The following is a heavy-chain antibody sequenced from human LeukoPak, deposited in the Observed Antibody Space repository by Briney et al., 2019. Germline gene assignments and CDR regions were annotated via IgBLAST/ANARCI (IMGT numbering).Heavy chain of an antibody. V-gene: IGHV3-33*01. CDR3: ARHNHGYDWDY. D-gene: IGHD5-12*01. Sequence: GRSQRLSCAASGFPFSSYGMHWVRQAQGKGLVWVAVIWPDGSNKYYADSVKGRFTVSRDNSKNTLYLQMNSLRAEDTAVYYCARHNHGYDWDYWGQGTLVTVSS. CDR2: IWPDGSNK. CDR1: GFPFSSYG. J-gene: IGHJ4*02.